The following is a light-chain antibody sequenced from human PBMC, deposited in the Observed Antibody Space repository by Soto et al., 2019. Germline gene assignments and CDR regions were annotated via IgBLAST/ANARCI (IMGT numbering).Light chain of an antibody. V-gene: IGKV3-15*01. Sequence: EIGMSQSPATQSVSPGERATLSCRGSQSVSSNLAWYQQKPGQAPRLLIYGASTRATGIPARFSGSGSGTEFTLTISSLQSEDFAVYCCQQYNNWPRTFGQGTKVDIK. CDR3: QQYNNWPRT. CDR1: QSVSSN. CDR2: GAS. J-gene: IGKJ1*01.